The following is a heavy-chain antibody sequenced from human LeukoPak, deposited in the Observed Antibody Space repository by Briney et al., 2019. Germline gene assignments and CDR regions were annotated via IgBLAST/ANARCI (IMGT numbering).Heavy chain of an antibody. CDR2: IYSGGST. Sequence: PGGSLRLSCEVSGFSVDGNYMTWVRQAPGKGLEWVSVIYSGGSTYYADSVKGRFTISRDNSKNTLYLQMNSLRAEDTAVYYCARALRSGYSGYDYWFDPWGQGTLVTVSS. CDR1: GFSVDGNY. J-gene: IGHJ5*02. V-gene: IGHV3-66*01. CDR3: ARALRSGYSGYDYWFDP. D-gene: IGHD5-12*01.